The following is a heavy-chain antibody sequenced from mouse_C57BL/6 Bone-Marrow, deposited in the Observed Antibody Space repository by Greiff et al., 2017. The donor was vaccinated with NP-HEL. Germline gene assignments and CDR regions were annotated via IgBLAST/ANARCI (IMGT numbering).Heavy chain of an antibody. J-gene: IGHJ2*01. CDR2: IDPSDSYT. D-gene: IGHD1-1*01. CDR1: GYTFTSYW. V-gene: IGHV1-69*01. Sequence: QVQLQQPGAELVMPGASVKLSCKASGYTFTSYWMHWVKQRPGQGLEWIGEIDPSDSYTNYNQKFKGKSTLTVDKSSSTAYMQLSSLTSEDSAVYYCALYYYASRDWGQGTTLTVSS. CDR3: ALYYYASRD.